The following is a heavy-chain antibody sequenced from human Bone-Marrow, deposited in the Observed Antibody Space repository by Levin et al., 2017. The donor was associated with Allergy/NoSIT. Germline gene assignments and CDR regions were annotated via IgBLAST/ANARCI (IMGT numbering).Heavy chain of an antibody. CDR2: IYYSGST. CDR3: ARGDHKWCYY. CDR1: GGSISSGGYY. V-gene: IGHV4-31*03. J-gene: IGHJ4*02. Sequence: SETLSLTCTVSGGSISSGGYYWSWIRQHPGKGLEWIGYIYYSGSTYYNPSLKSRVTISVDTSKNQFSLKLSSVTAADTAVYYCARGDHKWCYYWGQGTLVTVSS. D-gene: IGHD2-15*01.